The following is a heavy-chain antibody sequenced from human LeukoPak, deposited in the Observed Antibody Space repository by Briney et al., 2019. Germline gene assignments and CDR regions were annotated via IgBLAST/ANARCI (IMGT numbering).Heavy chain of an antibody. CDR3: AKDRLIAVAPNWFDP. V-gene: IGHV3-23*01. CDR1: GFTFSSYA. D-gene: IGHD6-19*01. CDR2: ISGSGGST. J-gene: IGHJ5*02. Sequence: GGSLRLSCAASGFTFSSYAMSWVRQAPGKGLEWVSTISGSGGSTYYADSVKGRFTISRDNSKNTLYLQMNSLRAEDTAVYYCAKDRLIAVAPNWFDPWGQGTLVAVSS.